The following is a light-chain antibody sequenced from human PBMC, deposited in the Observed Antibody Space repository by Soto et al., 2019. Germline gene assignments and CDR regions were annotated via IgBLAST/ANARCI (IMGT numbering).Light chain of an antibody. J-gene: IGKJ2*01. CDR2: GAS. CDR1: QSVSRD. CDR3: HHYSNWPPYT. Sequence: EIVMTQSPDTLSVSPGERAALSCRTSQSVSRDLAWYQQNPGQAPRLLIYGASTRATGIPARFSGSGSGTEFTLTISSLQSEDFAVYYCHHYSNWPPYTFGQGTKLEI. V-gene: IGKV3D-15*01.